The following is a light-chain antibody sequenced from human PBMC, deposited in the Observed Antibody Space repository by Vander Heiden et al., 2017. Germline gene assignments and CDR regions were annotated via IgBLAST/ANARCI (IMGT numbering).Light chain of an antibody. CDR2: EAS. V-gene: IGKV1-5*01. Sequence: DIQVTQAPSTLSASVGDRVTISCLASQSMSGWLAWYQQKPGRARKLLIYEASRLQSGVPSRFSGSGSSTEFTRTISSPQPDDFATYYCQQCSSFPYTFGQGTKLEIK. J-gene: IGKJ2*01. CDR3: QQCSSFPYT. CDR1: QSMSGW.